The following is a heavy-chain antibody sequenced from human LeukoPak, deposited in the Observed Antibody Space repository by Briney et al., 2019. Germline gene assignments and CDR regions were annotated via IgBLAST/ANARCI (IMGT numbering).Heavy chain of an antibody. CDR2: IHYSGST. J-gene: IGHJ4*02. D-gene: IGHD6-19*01. V-gene: IGHV4-59*08. CDR1: GGSISSYY. CDR3: ARWYSSGWAFDY. Sequence: SETLSLTCTVSGGSISSYYWNWLRQPPGKGLEWIGYIHYSGSTKYNPSLKSRVTISVDTSKNQFSLKLSSVTAADTAVYYCARWYSSGWAFDYWGQGTLVPVSS.